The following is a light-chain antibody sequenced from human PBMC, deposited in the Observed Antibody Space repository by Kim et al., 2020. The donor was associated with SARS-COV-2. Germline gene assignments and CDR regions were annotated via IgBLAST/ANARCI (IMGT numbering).Light chain of an antibody. V-gene: IGLV3-1*01. Sequence: VSPGPTPSLTCSGDRLANKYVCWYQQKPGRSPVVVIYQDTQRPSGIPERFSGSNSGNTATLTISGTQAMDEADYYCQAWDSTTTVFGGGTQLTVL. CDR3: QAWDSTTTV. CDR2: QDT. CDR1: RLANKY. J-gene: IGLJ2*01.